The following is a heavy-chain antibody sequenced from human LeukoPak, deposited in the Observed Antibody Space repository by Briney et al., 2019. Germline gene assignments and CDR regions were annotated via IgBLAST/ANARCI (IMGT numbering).Heavy chain of an antibody. Sequence: SETLSLTCAVYGGSFSGYYWSWIRQPPGKGLEWIGEINHSGSTNYNPSLKSRGTISVDTSKNQFSLKLSSVAAADTAVYYCARGEGVIGYCSSTSCRRAFDIWGQGTMVTVSS. CDR3: ARGEGVIGYCSSTSCRRAFDI. D-gene: IGHD2-2*01. CDR2: INHSGST. J-gene: IGHJ3*02. CDR1: GGSFSGYY. V-gene: IGHV4-34*01.